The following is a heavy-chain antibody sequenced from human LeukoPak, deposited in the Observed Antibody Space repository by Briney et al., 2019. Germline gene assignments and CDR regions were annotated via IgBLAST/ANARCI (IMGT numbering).Heavy chain of an antibody. V-gene: IGHV3-23*01. CDR3: ASGSGH. CDR1: GFTLSTNA. CDR2: ISGSGAST. J-gene: IGHJ4*02. D-gene: IGHD5-12*01. Sequence: GGSLRLSCLTSGFTLSTNAMSWVRQAPGKGLEWISGISGSGASTYYADSVKGRFTISRDNAKNSLYLQMNSLRDEDTAVFYCASGSGHWGQGTLVTVSS.